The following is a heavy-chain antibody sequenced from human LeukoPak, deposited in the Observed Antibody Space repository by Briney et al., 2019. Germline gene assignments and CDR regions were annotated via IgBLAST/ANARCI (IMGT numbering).Heavy chain of an antibody. V-gene: IGHV3-48*03. CDR3: AAGTAADY. CDR1: GFTFSSYE. J-gene: IGHJ4*02. Sequence: GGSLRLSCAASGFTFSSYEMNWVRQAPGKGLEWVSYISSSGNTIYYADSVKGRFTISRDNAKSALYLEMNDLRVEDTAVYYCAAGTAADYWGQGTLVIVSS. CDR2: ISSSGNTI. D-gene: IGHD6-13*01.